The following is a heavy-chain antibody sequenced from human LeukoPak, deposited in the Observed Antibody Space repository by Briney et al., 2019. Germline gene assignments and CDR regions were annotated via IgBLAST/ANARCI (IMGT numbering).Heavy chain of an antibody. Sequence: SVKVSCKASGGTFSSYAISWVRQAPGQGLEWMGRIIPILGIANYAQKLQGRVTMTTDTSTSTAYMELRSLRSDDTAVYYCARDRVNYYDSSGYLFDYWGQGTLVTVSS. CDR2: IIPILGIA. V-gene: IGHV1-69*04. CDR3: ARDRVNYYDSSGYLFDY. J-gene: IGHJ4*02. D-gene: IGHD3-22*01. CDR1: GGTFSSYA.